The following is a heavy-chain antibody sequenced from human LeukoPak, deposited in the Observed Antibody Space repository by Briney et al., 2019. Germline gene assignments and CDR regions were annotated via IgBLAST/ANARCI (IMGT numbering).Heavy chain of an antibody. CDR2: ISSSGSTI. CDR3: ARDRLYYYDSSGYLDY. V-gene: IGHV3-11*01. CDR1: GFTFSDYY. D-gene: IGHD3-22*01. J-gene: IGHJ4*02. Sequence: GGSLRLYCAASGFTFSDYYMSWIRQAPGKGLKWLSYISSSGSTIYYADSVKGRFNISRDNAKNSLYLQMNSLRAEDTAVYYCARDRLYYYDSSGYLDYWGQGTLVTVSS.